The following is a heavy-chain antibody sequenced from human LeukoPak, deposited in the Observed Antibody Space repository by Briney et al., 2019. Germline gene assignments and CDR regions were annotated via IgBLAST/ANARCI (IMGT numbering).Heavy chain of an antibody. J-gene: IGHJ4*02. CDR2: ISYDGSNK. D-gene: IGHD3-3*01. CDR3: ARDGPYYDFWSGYYTGILDY. CDR1: GFTFSSYA. Sequence: GRSLRLSCAASGFTFSSYAMHWVRQAPGKGLEWVAVISYDGSNKYYADSVKGRFTISRDNSKNTLYLQVNSLRAEDTAVYYCARDGPYYDFWSGYYTGILDYWGQGTLVTVSS. V-gene: IGHV3-30-3*01.